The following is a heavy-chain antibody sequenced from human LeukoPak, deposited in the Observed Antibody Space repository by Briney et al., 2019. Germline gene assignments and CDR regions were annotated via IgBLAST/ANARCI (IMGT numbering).Heavy chain of an antibody. CDR3: GREYEGFDI. V-gene: IGHV4-39*07. D-gene: IGHD3-3*01. J-gene: IGHJ3*02. CDR2: IYYTGST. CDR1: GGSISTSIYY. Sequence: SETLSLTCTVSGGSISTSIYYWGWIRQPPGKGLEWIGSIYYTGSTYYNPSLKSRVTISVDTSKNQFSLKLSSVTAADTAMYYCGREYEGFDIWGQGTMVTVSS.